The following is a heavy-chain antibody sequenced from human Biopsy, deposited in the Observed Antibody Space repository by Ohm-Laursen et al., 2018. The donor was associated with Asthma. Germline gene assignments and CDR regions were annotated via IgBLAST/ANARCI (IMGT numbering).Heavy chain of an antibody. J-gene: IGHJ6*02. Sequence: SETLSLTCALNRGPFRGYVWAWIRQPPGKGLERIGEIPQGGATTVNPSLKIGITISMDPSKMQLDLCLRSLTAADTAVYYCASGPQWSGLDIWGQGTTVTVAS. CDR2: IPQGGAT. D-gene: IGHD2-8*01. V-gene: IGHV4-34*10. CDR3: ASGPQWSGLDI. CDR1: RGPFRGYV.